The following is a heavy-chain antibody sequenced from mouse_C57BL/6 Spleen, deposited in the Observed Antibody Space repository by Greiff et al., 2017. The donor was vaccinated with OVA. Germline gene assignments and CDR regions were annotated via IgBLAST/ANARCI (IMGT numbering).Heavy chain of an antibody. V-gene: IGHV1-72*01. CDR2: IDPNSGGT. Sequence: QVQLKQPGAELVKPGASVKLSCKASGYTFTSYWMHWVKQRPGRGLEWIGRIDPNSGGTKYNEKFKSKATLTVDKPSSTAYMQLSSLTSEDSAVYYCARSWDYGSRDWYFDVWGTGTTVTVSS. D-gene: IGHD1-1*01. J-gene: IGHJ1*03. CDR3: ARSWDYGSRDWYFDV. CDR1: GYTFTSYW.